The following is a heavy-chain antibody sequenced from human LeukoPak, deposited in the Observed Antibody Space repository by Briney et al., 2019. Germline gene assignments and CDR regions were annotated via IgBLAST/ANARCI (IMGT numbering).Heavy chain of an antibody. CDR3: AYGCSSTSCYHDCYYMDV. Sequence: ASVKASCKASGYTFTGYYMHWVRQAPGQGLEWMGWINPNSGGTNYAQKFQGRVTMTRDTSISTAYMELSRLRSDDTAVYYCAYGCSSTSCYHDCYYMDVWGKGTTVTVSS. V-gene: IGHV1-2*02. D-gene: IGHD2-2*01. CDR1: GYTFTGYY. CDR2: INPNSGGT. J-gene: IGHJ6*03.